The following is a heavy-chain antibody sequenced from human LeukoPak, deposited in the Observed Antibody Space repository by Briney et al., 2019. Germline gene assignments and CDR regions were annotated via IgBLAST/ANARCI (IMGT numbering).Heavy chain of an antibody. J-gene: IGHJ4*02. CDR3: ADFYGDHGDY. CDR1: GGTFISYA. CDR2: IIPIFGTA. V-gene: IGHV1-69*13. D-gene: IGHD4-17*01. Sequence: SVKVSCKASGGTFISYAISRVRQAPGQGLEWMGGIIPIFGTANYAQKFQGRVTITADESTSTAYMELSSLRSEDTAVYYCADFYGDHGDYWGQGTLVTVSS.